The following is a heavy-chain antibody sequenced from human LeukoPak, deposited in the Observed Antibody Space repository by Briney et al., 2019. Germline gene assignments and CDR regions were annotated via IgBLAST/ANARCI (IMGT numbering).Heavy chain of an antibody. CDR1: GYTFTGYY. J-gene: IGHJ3*02. CDR2: MNAKSGGT. V-gene: IGHV1-2*02. CDR3: AREASSDAFDI. Sequence: ASVKVSCKASGYTFTGYYIHWVPQAPGQRLEWMGWMNAKSGGTNYARRFQGRVTMTRDTSISTAYMELSRLRSDDTAVYYCAREASSDAFDIWGQGTMVTVSS.